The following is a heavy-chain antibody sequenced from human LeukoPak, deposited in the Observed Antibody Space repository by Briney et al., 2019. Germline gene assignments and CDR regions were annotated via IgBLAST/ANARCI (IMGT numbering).Heavy chain of an antibody. CDR2: IYYSGST. V-gene: IGHV4-39*01. J-gene: IGHJ2*01. CDR1: GGSISSSSYY. Sequence: SETLSLTCTVSGGSISSSSYYWGWIRQPPGKGLEWIGNIYYSGSTYYNPSLKSRVTISLDTSKNQFSLKLGSETATDTAVYYCARLINWYFDLWGRGTLVTVSS. CDR3: ARLINWYFDL.